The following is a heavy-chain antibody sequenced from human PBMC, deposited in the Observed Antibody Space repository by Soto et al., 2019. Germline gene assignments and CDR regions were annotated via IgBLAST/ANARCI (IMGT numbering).Heavy chain of an antibody. J-gene: IGHJ4*02. CDR1: GFTFSDYY. V-gene: IGHV3-11*01. CDR3: ARAPQGGSGWYGRGNYFDY. CDR2: ISSSGSTI. D-gene: IGHD6-19*01. Sequence: PGGSLRLSCAASGFTFSDYYMSWIRQAPGKGLEWVSYISSSGSTIYYADSVKGRFTISRDNAKNSLYLQMNSLRAEDTAVYYCARAPQGGSGWYGRGNYFDYWGQGTLVTVSS.